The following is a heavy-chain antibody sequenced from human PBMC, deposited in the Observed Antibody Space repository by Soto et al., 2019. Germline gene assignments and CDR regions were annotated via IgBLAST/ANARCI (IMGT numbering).Heavy chain of an antibody. CDR2: ISSSSSTI. D-gene: IGHD5-12*01. CDR3: ARADSGYAHGYYDYGMDV. V-gene: IGHV3-48*01. Sequence: GGSLRLSCAASGFTVDDYAMHWVRQAPGKGLEWVSYISSSSSTIYYADSVKGRFTISRDNAKNSLYLQMNSLRAEDTAVYYCARADSGYAHGYYDYGMDVWGQGTTVTVSS. J-gene: IGHJ6*02. CDR1: GFTVDDYA.